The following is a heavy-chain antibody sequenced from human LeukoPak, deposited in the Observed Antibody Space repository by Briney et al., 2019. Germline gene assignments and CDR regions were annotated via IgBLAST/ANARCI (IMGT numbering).Heavy chain of an antibody. CDR3: ARLSSSWYYFDY. V-gene: IGHV4-39*01. D-gene: IGHD6-13*01. Sequence: PSETLSLTCTVSGGSISSSSYYWGWIRQPPGKGLEWIGSIYYSGSTYYNPSLKSRVTISVDTSKNQFSLKLSSVTAADTAVYYCARLSSSWYYFDYWGQGTLVTVPS. CDR2: IYYSGST. J-gene: IGHJ4*02. CDR1: GGSISSSSYY.